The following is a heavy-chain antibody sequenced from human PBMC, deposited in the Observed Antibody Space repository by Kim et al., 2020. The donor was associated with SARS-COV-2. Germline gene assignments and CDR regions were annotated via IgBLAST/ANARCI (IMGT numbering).Heavy chain of an antibody. J-gene: IGHJ6*02. CDR1: GFTFSSYG. D-gene: IGHD3-10*01. Sequence: GGSLRLSCAASGFTFSSYGMHWVRQAPGKGLEWVAVISYDGSNKYYADSVKGRFTISRDNSKNTLYLQMNSLRAEDTAVYYCARDPYYGSGSYYTLLYYYYGMDVWGQGTTVTVSS. V-gene: IGHV3-33*05. CDR3: ARDPYYGSGSYYTLLYYYYGMDV. CDR2: ISYDGSNK.